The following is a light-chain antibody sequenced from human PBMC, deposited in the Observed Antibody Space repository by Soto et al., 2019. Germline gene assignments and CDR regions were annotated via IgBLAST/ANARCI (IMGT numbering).Light chain of an antibody. Sequence: DIQMTQSPSTLSASVGDRVTITCRASQSISSWLAWYQQKPGKAPKRLIYKASSSESGVPSGFSGSGSGTEFTLTTSSLQPEDFATYDCQQYSSYWTFGQGTKVDI. CDR2: KAS. CDR3: QQYSSYWT. J-gene: IGKJ1*01. V-gene: IGKV1-5*03. CDR1: QSISSW.